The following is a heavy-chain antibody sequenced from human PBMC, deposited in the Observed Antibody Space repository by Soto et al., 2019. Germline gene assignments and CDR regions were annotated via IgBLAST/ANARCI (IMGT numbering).Heavy chain of an antibody. CDR2: IYSGGST. CDR1: GFTVSSNY. V-gene: IGHV3-66*01. Sequence: EVQLVESGGGLVQPGGSLRLSCAASGFTVSSNYMSWVRQAPGKGLEWVSVIYSGGSTYYSDSVKGRFSISRDNSKNTLYPQMNSLRAEDTAVYYCARSITFGGVPLWGQGTLVTVSS. J-gene: IGHJ4*02. D-gene: IGHD3-16*01. CDR3: ARSITFGGVPL.